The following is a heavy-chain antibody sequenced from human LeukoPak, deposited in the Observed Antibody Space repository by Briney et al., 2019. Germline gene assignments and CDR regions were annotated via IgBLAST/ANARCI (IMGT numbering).Heavy chain of an antibody. CDR2: MSSSDDGR. Sequence: GGSLRLSCATSGFSFSSYAMSWVRQAPGKGLEWVSAMSSSDDGRYYAASVRGRFTISRDTSRSTLYLQMNSLRAEDAAVYYCAKAPVTSCRGAFCYPFDYWGQGTLVAVSS. J-gene: IGHJ4*02. V-gene: IGHV3-23*01. CDR3: AKAPVTSCRGAFCYPFDY. CDR1: GFSFSSYA. D-gene: IGHD2-15*01.